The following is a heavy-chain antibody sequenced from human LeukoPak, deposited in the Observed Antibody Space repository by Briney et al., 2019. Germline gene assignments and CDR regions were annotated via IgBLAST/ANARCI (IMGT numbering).Heavy chain of an antibody. J-gene: IGHJ6*03. CDR3: ARGKGDYSNYRGMDV. V-gene: IGHV3-66*01. D-gene: IGHD4-11*01. CDR2: MYSGGST. CDR1: GFTVSSNY. Sequence: GGSLRLSCAASGFTVSSNYMNWVRQAPGKGLEWVSVMYSGGSTFYGDSVKGRFTISRDNSMNTLYLQMNSLRVDDTAVYYCARGKGDYSNYRGMDVWGKGTTVTVSS.